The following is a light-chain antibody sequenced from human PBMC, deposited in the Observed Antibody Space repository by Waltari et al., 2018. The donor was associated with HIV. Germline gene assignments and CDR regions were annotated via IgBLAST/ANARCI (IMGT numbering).Light chain of an antibody. Sequence: DIVMTQSPVSLFVTPGEPASISCTSSQSLLRSNGYIYLDWYLQKPGQPPQLLIYLGSNRASVVPDRFSASGSATDFTLIISRVEAEDVGIYYCMQALETPLTFGGGTKVQIK. CDR3: MQALETPLT. V-gene: IGKV2-28*01. CDR1: QSLLRSNGYIY. CDR2: LGS. J-gene: IGKJ4*01.